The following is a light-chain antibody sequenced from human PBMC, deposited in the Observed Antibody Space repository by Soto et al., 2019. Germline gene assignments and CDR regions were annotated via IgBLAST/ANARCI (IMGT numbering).Light chain of an antibody. CDR3: ISYTGKSASYV. CDR1: STDVGAYNY. J-gene: IGLJ1*01. Sequence: QSALAQPASVSGSPGQSITISCTGTSTDVGAYNYIAWYQQHPGKAPKLIIYEVTNRPSGVSYRFSASKSGNTASLTISGLHSEDEADYYCISYTGKSASYVFGTGTKVNV. CDR2: EVT. V-gene: IGLV2-14*01.